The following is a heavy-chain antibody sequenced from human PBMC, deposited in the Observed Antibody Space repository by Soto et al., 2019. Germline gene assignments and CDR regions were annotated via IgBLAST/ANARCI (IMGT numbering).Heavy chain of an antibody. V-gene: IGHV5-51*01. J-gene: IGHJ6*02. CDR1: GYSFTTYW. CDR2: IYPDDSDT. D-gene: IGHD3-10*01. CDR3: ASHADCYGSVCYFNRVGYSCCMDV. Sequence: PGESLKISCKVSGYSFTTYWIGWVRQIPGKGLEWMGIIYPDDSDTRYSPSFEGQVTISADKSISTAYLQWSSLKALDPAMYYCASHADCYGSVCYFNRVGYSCCMDVWGPGTTVTLS.